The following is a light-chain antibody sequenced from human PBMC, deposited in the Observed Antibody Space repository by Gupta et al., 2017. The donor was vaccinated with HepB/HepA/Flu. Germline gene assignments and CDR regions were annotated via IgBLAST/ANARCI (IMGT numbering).Light chain of an antibody. CDR1: QSISSY. CDR2: AAS. J-gene: IGKJ3*01. Sequence: DIQMTQSTSYLSASVGDRVTITCRASQSISSYLIWYQHKPGKAPDLLIYAASTLQSGVPSRFSGSGSGTDFTLTISCLQPEDFATYYCQQSYNTPNTFGHGTKVDIK. CDR3: QQSYNTPNT. V-gene: IGKV1-39*01.